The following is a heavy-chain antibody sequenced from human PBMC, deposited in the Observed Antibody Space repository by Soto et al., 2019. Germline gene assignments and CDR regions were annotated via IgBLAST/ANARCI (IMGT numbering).Heavy chain of an antibody. V-gene: IGHV3-30*18. D-gene: IGHD3-10*01. CDR2: ISYDGSNK. CDR1: GFTFSSYG. J-gene: IGHJ6*02. Sequence: GGSLRLSCAASGFTFSSYGMHWVRQAPGKGLEWVAVISYDGSNKYYADSVKGRFTISRDNSKNTLYLQMNSLRAEDTAVYYCAKVITMVRGVIAMHNPYYYYYGMDVWGQGTTVTVSS. CDR3: AKVITMVRGVIAMHNPYYYYYGMDV.